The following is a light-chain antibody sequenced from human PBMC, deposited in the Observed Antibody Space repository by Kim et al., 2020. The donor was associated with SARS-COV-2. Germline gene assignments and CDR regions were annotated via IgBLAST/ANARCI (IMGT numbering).Light chain of an antibody. V-gene: IGLV1-40*01. Sequence: VTLPCTGPNSHIGACSDVRWYQHLPGTAPTLLIHGNTNRPSGVPARFSGSKSDTSASLAITGLQADDEADYYFLSYDSSLSGWVFGGGTKVTVL. CDR2: GNT. CDR3: LSYDSSLSGWV. J-gene: IGLJ3*02. CDR1: NSHIGACSD.